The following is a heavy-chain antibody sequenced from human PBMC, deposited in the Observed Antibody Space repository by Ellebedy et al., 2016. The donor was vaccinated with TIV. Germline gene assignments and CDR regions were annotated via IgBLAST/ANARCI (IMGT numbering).Heavy chain of an antibody. CDR2: ISSNSDYI. Sequence: GESLKISCAASGFTFRRYSMNWVRQAPGKGLEWVSSISSNSDYIYYADSVESRFTISRDNAKNSVDLQMHSLRAEDTAVYYCARDISLGNPGGFDYWGQGTLVTVSS. CDR1: GFTFRRYS. J-gene: IGHJ4*02. V-gene: IGHV3-21*01. D-gene: IGHD1-14*01. CDR3: ARDISLGNPGGFDY.